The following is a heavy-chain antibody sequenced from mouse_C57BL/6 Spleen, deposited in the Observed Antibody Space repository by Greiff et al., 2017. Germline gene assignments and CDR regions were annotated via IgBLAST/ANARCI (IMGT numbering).Heavy chain of an antibody. CDR3: ARDRTNWAVDD. D-gene: IGHD4-1*01. J-gene: IGHJ2*01. CDR1: GFTFSSYA. CDR2: ISDGGSYT. Sequence: EVKLVESGGGLVKPGGSLKLSCAASGFTFSSYAMSWVRQTPEKRLEWVATISDGGSYTYYPDNVKGRFTLSRDNAKNNLYLQMSHLKSEDTAMYDWARDRTNWAVDDRGQGTTLTVSS. V-gene: IGHV5-4*01.